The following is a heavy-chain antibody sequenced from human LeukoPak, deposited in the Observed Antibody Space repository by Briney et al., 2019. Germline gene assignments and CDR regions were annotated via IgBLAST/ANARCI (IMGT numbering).Heavy chain of an antibody. CDR2: INWNGGST. J-gene: IGHJ3*02. CDR3: AKKWSGDYDSSDIIDAFGI. V-gene: IGHV3-20*04. D-gene: IGHD3-22*01. Sequence: PGGSLRLSCAASGFTFDDYGMSWVRQAPGKGLEWVSGINWNGGSTGYADSVKGRFTTSRDNSRNTLFLQMNSLRAEDTAVFYCAKKWSGDYDSSDIIDAFGIWGQGTMVTVSS. CDR1: GFTFDDYG.